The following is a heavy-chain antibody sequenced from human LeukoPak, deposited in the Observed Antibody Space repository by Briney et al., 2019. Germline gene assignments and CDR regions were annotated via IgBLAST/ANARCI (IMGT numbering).Heavy chain of an antibody. J-gene: IGHJ6*03. CDR2: MYHSGST. V-gene: IGHV4-38-2*02. CDR3: ASLHAGQQLVGLRYYYYYMDV. Sequence: PSETLSLTCSVSGYSISSGYYWGWIRQPPGKGLEWIGSMYHSGSTYYNPSLKSRVTISVDTSKNQFSLKLSSVTAADTAVYYWASLHAGQQLVGLRYYYYYMDVWGKGTTVTVSS. D-gene: IGHD6-13*01. CDR1: GYSISSGYY.